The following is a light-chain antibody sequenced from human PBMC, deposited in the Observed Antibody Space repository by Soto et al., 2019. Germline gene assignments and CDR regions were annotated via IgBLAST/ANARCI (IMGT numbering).Light chain of an antibody. V-gene: IGKV3-20*01. Sequence: EIVLTQSPGTLSLSPGERVTLSCRASQSVNSSYLAWYQHKPGQAPRLLIYGASTSATGIPDRFSGSGSGTDFNLTIARLEPGDFAEYYCQQYGNSPQTFGQGTKVDIK. CDR3: QQYGNSPQT. CDR1: QSVNSSY. J-gene: IGKJ1*01. CDR2: GAS.